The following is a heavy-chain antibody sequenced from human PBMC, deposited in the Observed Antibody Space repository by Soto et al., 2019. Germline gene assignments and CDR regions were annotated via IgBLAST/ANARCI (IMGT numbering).Heavy chain of an antibody. CDR2: IYYSGTT. V-gene: IGHV4-31*03. CDR3: ARENQRVHLGSYFVS. Sequence: SETLSLTCTVSGGSITSAGYYWTWIRQHPGKGLEWIACIYYSGTTSYSPSLRSRLTISVDTSKSQFSLKLTSVTAADTAVYYCARENQRVHLGSYFVSWGQGTLVTVSS. J-gene: IGHJ4*02. CDR1: GGSITSAGYY.